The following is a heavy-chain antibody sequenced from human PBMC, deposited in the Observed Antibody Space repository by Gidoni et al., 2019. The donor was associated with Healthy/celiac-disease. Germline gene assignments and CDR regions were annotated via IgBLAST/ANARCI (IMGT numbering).Heavy chain of an antibody. V-gene: IGHV3-15*01. D-gene: IGHD5-18*01. CDR1: GFTFSNTW. J-gene: IGHJ4*02. CDR2: IKSKTDGGTT. CDR3: TTGHTYGYGGDY. Sequence: EVQLVESGGGLVKPGGSLRLSCAASGFTFSNTWMSWVRQAPGKGREWVGRIKSKTDGGTTDYDAPVKGRFTISRDDSKNTLYLQMNSLKTEDTAVYYCTTGHTYGYGGDYWGQGTLVTVSS.